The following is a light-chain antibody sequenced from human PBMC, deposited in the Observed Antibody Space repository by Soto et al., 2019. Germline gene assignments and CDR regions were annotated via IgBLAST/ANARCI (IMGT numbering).Light chain of an antibody. CDR3: SSYAGSSDYYV. J-gene: IGLJ1*01. Sequence: QSVLTQPPSASVSPGQSVTISCTGTSSDFGSYNSVSWYQHHPGKAPKLMIYEVSKRPSGVPARFSGSKSGNTVSLTVSGLQPEDEADYYCSSYAGSSDYYVFGTGTKVTVL. CDR2: EVS. V-gene: IGLV2-8*01. CDR1: SSDFGSYNS.